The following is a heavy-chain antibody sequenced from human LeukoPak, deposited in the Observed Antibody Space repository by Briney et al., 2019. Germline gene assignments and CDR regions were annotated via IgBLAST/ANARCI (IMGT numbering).Heavy chain of an antibody. D-gene: IGHD2-15*01. V-gene: IGHV3-30*18. J-gene: IGHJ4*02. CDR1: GFTFSSYG. Sequence: GRSLRLSCAASGFTFSSYGMHWVRQAPGKGLEWVAVISYDGSNKCYADSVKGRFTISRDNSKNTLYLQMNSLRAEDTAVYYCAKGGYCSGGSCYAFDYWGQGTLVTVSS. CDR2: ISYDGSNK. CDR3: AKGGYCSGGSCYAFDY.